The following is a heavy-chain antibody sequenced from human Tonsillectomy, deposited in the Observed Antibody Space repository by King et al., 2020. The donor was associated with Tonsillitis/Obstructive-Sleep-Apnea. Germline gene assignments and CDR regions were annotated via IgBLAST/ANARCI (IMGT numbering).Heavy chain of an antibody. CDR2: INHSGST. CDR3: AIGSVGFITTYYYYYMDV. D-gene: IGHD3-22*01. CDR1: GGSFSGYY. J-gene: IGHJ6*03. Sequence: VQLPQWGAGLLKPSETLSLTCAVYGGSFSGYYWTWIRQPPGKGLEWSGEINHSGSTNYNPSLKSRVTISVDTSKNQFSLNLSSVTAADTAVYYCAIGSVGFITTYYYYYMDVWGKGTTVTVSS. V-gene: IGHV4-34*01.